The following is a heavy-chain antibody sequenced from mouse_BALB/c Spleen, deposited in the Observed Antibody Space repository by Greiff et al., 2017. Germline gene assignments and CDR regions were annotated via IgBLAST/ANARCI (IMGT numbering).Heavy chain of an antibody. J-gene: IGHJ4*01. D-gene: IGHD2-1*01. CDR1: GFSLTSYG. Sequence: VMLVESGPGLVQPSQSLSITCTVSGFSLTSYGVHWVRQSPGKGLEWLGVIWSGGSTDYNAAFISRLSISKDNSKSQVFFKMNSLQANDTAIYYFAMCNYSRYAMDYWGQGTSVTVSS. CDR2: IWSGGST. V-gene: IGHV2-2*02. CDR3: AMCNYSRYAMDY.